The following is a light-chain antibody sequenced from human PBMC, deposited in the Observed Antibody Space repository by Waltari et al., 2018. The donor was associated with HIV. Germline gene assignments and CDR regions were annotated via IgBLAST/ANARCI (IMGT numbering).Light chain of an antibody. CDR2: SNN. Sequence: QSVLTQAPSASGTPGQRVPLACSGTGSNVGVNLVSWYQQLPGMAPKLLIYSNNERPSRVPDRFSGSKSGTSASLAISGLRSEDEAVYFCAAWDDSVSGWAFGEGTKVTVL. J-gene: IGLJ2*01. V-gene: IGLV1-47*01. CDR1: GSNVGVNL. CDR3: AAWDDSVSGWA.